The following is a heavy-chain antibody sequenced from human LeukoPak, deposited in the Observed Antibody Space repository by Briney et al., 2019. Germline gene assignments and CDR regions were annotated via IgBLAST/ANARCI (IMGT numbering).Heavy chain of an antibody. CDR3: ATRVPYDGSNYSDY. Sequence: GASVKVSRKASGYTFSTYAMNWVRQAPGQGLEWMGWINTKTGDPMYAQGFTGQFVFSLDTSVSTAYLQISSLKAEDTAVYYCATRVPYDGSNYSDYWGQGTLVTVSS. V-gene: IGHV7-4-1*02. D-gene: IGHD3-22*01. J-gene: IGHJ4*02. CDR2: INTKTGDP. CDR1: GYTFSTYA.